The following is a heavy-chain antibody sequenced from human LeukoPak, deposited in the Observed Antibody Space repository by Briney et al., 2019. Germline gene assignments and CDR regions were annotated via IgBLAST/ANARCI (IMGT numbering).Heavy chain of an antibody. CDR1: EFTFSNYA. CDR2: ISGHGGSI. J-gene: IGHJ5*02. Sequence: GGSLRLSCAASEFTFSNYAVNWVRQAPGKGLEGVSVISGHGGSIYYAGSVKGRFTISRDNSKNTLYLQMNSLRVEDTAIYYCACRSPSNWFDPWGQGTLVTVSS. V-gene: IGHV3-23*01. D-gene: IGHD2-15*01. CDR3: ACRSPSNWFDP.